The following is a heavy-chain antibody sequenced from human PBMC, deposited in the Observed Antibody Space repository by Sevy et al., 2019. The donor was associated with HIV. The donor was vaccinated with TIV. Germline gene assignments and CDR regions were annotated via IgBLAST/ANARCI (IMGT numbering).Heavy chain of an antibody. Sequence: GGYLRLSCAASGFTFSSYWMSWVRQAPGKGLEWVANIKQDGSEKYYVDSVKGRFTISRDNAKNSLYLQMNSLRAEDTAVYYCARGGYDILTGYHRFDYWGQGTLVIVSS. CDR2: IKQDGSEK. J-gene: IGHJ4*02. CDR3: ARGGYDILTGYHRFDY. V-gene: IGHV3-7*01. CDR1: GFTFSSYW. D-gene: IGHD3-9*01.